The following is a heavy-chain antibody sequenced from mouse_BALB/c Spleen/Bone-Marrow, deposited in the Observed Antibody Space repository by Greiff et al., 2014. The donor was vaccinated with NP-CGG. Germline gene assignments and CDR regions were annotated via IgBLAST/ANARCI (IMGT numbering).Heavy chain of an antibody. CDR2: IDPANDNT. Sequence: EVQLQQSGAEFVKPGASVKLSCTASGFNIKDTYMHWVKRRPEQGLEWIGRIDPANDNTKYDPKFQGKATITADTSSNTAYLQLSSLTSEDTAVYYCARADGYYAWFAYWGQETLVTVSA. J-gene: IGHJ3*01. V-gene: IGHV14-3*02. D-gene: IGHD2-3*01. CDR3: ARADGYYAWFAY. CDR1: GFNIKDTY.